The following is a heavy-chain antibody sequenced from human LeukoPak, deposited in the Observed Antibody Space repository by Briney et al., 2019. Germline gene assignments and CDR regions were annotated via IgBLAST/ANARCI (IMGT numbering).Heavy chain of an antibody. V-gene: IGHV4-59*08. Sequence: SETLSLTCTVSRGSISSYYWSWIRQPPGKGLEWIGYIYYSGSTNYNPSLKSRVTISLDTSKNQFSLKLSSVTAADTAVYYCARQGSGYYYYFDSWGQGTLATVSS. CDR2: IYYSGST. CDR1: RGSISSYY. CDR3: ARQGSGYYYYFDS. J-gene: IGHJ4*02. D-gene: IGHD3-22*01.